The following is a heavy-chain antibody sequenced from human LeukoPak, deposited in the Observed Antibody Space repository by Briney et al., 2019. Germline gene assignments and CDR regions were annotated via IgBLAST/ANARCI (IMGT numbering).Heavy chain of an antibody. CDR1: GGSISGYY. D-gene: IGHD3-22*01. CDR3: ARHFTYHYDSSGYPRDGFDI. CDR2: IYYSGST. J-gene: IGHJ3*02. V-gene: IGHV4-59*08. Sequence: PSETLSLTCTVSGGSISGYYWSWIRQSPGGGRVWIGYIYYSGSTNYNPSLKSRVTISIDMSKNQFSLKLSSVTAADTALYYCARHFTYHYDSSGYPRDGFDIWGQGTMVTVSS.